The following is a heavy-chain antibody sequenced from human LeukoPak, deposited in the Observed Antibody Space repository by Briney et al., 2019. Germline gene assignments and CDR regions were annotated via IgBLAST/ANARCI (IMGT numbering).Heavy chain of an antibody. D-gene: IGHD5-24*01. CDR1: GFTVSSNY. CDR3: ARSNVGSMAPDY. V-gene: IGHV3-53*01. Sequence: PGGSLRLSCAASGFTVSSNYMSWVRQAPGKGLEWVSVIYSGSSTYYADSVKGRFTISRDNSKNTLYLQMSSLRAEDTAMYYCARSNVGSMAPDYWGQGTLVTVSS. J-gene: IGHJ4*02. CDR2: IYSGSST.